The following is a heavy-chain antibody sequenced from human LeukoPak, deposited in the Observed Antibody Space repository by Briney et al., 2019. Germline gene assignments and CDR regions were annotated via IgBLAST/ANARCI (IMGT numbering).Heavy chain of an antibody. CDR2: IIPILGIA. V-gene: IGHV1-69*04. D-gene: IGHD3-10*01. Sequence: SVKVSCKASGGTFSSYAISWVRQAPGQGLEWMGRIIPILGIANYAQKFQGRVTITADKSTSTAYMELSSLRSEDTAVYYCARDLYGSGNYFDYWGQGTLVTVSS. CDR1: GGTFSSYA. J-gene: IGHJ4*02. CDR3: ARDLYGSGNYFDY.